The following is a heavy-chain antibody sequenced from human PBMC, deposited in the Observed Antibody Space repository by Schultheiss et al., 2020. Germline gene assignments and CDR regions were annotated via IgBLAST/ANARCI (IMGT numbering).Heavy chain of an antibody. J-gene: IGHJ4*02. V-gene: IGHV4-30-4*02. CDR2: IYYSGST. D-gene: IGHD6-19*01. Sequence: SETLSLTCTVSGGSISSGDYYWSWIRQPPGKGLEWIGYIYYSGSTYYNPSLKSRVTISVDTSKNQFSLKLSSVTAADTAVYYCARGGWPNYFDYWGQGTRVTVSS. CDR3: ARGGWPNYFDY. CDR1: GGSISSGDYY.